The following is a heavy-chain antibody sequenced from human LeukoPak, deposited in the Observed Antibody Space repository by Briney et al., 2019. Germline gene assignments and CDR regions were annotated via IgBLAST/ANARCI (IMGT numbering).Heavy chain of an antibody. V-gene: IGHV3-7*01. J-gene: IGHJ4*02. CDR2: INPDGSGK. CDR1: GFTLSTYW. CDR3: ASWGAGGNS. Sequence: GGSLRLPCEASGFTLSTYWMNWVRQVPGKGLGWVANINPDGSGKRYVDSVKGRFTIARDNADNSLSLQMNSLRAEDTAVYYCASWGAGGNSWGQGTLVTVSS. D-gene: IGHD3-16*01.